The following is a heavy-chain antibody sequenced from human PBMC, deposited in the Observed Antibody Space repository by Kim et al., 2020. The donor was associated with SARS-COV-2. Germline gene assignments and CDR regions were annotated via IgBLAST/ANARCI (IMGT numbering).Heavy chain of an antibody. CDR1: GFTFSTYV. CDR2: ISGSGSST. J-gene: IGHJ4*02. CDR3: VKDLYSGQGVRDY. Sequence: GGSLRLSCAASGFTFSTYVMSWVRQAPGKGLEWVSAISGSGSSTYYADSVKGRFTISRDNSKNTLYLEMNSLRAEDTAVYYCVKDLYSGQGVRDYWGQGTLVTVSS. D-gene: IGHD3-10*02. V-gene: IGHV3-23*01.